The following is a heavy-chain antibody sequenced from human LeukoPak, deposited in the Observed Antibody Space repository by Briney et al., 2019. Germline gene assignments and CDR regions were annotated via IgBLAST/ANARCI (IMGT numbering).Heavy chain of an antibody. J-gene: IGHJ5*02. V-gene: IGHV5-51*01. CDR3: ARSTTPSSTFFDP. Sequence: GESLKISCKGFGYRFSSYWIGWVRQMPGKGLEWMGIIYPGDSDTRYSPSFRGQVTISADKSISTAYLQWSSLKASDTAIYYCARSTTPSSTFFDPWGPGTLVTVSS. D-gene: IGHD2-2*01. CDR1: GYRFSSYW. CDR2: IYPGDSDT.